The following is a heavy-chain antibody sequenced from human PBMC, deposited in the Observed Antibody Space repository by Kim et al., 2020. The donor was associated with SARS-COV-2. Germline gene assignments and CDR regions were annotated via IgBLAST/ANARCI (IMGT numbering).Heavy chain of an antibody. Sequence: SETLSLTCAVYGGSFSGYYWSWIRQPPGKGLEWIGEINHSGSTNYNPSLKSRVTISVDTSKNQFSLKLSSVTAADTAVYYCARYGGKGYGMDVWGQGTTVTVSS. CDR1: GGSFSGYY. D-gene: IGHD2-15*01. J-gene: IGHJ6*02. CDR2: INHSGST. CDR3: ARYGGKGYGMDV. V-gene: IGHV4-34*01.